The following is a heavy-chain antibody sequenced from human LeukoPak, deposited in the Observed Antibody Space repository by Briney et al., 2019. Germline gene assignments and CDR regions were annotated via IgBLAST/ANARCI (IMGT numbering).Heavy chain of an antibody. V-gene: IGHV3-48*01. CDR2: ISRSSSTI. J-gene: IGHJ4*02. CDR1: GFTFSSYS. Sequence: GGSLRLSCAASGFTFSSYSMNWVRQAPGKGLEWVSYISRSSSTIYYADSVKGRFTISRDNAKNSLYLQMNSLRAEDTAVYYCATLKGRSDYWGQGTLVTVSS. CDR3: ATLKGRSDY. D-gene: IGHD1-26*01.